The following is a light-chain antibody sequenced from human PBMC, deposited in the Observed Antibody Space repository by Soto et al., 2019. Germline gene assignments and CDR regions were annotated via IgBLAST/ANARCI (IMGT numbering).Light chain of an antibody. J-gene: IGLJ1*01. V-gene: IGLV2-14*01. CDR2: DVS. Sequence: QSALTQPASVSGSPGQSITISCTGTSSDVGGYNYVSWYQQHPGKAPKLMISDVSNRPSGVSNRFSGAKSGNTASLTISGLQAEDEADYYGSAYTSSSTLLYVFGTGTKLTVL. CDR1: SSDVGGYNY. CDR3: SAYTSSSTLLYV.